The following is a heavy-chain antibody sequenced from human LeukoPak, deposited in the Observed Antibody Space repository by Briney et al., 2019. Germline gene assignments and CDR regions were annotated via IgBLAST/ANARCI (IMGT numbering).Heavy chain of an antibody. D-gene: IGHD2-2*01. J-gene: IGHJ4*02. CDR2: IFHSGSN. CDR3: ARADRCSSTSCPAYFDY. V-gene: IGHV4-59*01. CDR1: GGSISSYY. Sequence: SETLSLTCTVSGGSISSYYWSWIRQPPRKGLEWIGYIFHSGSNNYNPSLKSRVTISVDTSKNQFSLKLSYVTAADTAVYYCARADRCSSTSCPAYFDYWGQGTLVTVSS.